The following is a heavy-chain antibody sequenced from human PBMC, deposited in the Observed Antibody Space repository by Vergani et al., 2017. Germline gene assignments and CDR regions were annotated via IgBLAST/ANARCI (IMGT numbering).Heavy chain of an antibody. D-gene: IGHD4-17*01. J-gene: IGHJ4*02. V-gene: IGHV3-23*01. CDR1: GFTFSSYA. Sequence: EVQLLESGGGLVQPGGSLRLSCEASGFTFSSYAMSWVRQAPGKGLEWVSAISGSGGSTYYADSVKGRFTISRDNSKNTLYLQMNSLRAEETAVYYCAKDGAYGDYVFNYWGQGTLVTVSS. CDR2: ISGSGGST. CDR3: AKDGAYGDYVFNY.